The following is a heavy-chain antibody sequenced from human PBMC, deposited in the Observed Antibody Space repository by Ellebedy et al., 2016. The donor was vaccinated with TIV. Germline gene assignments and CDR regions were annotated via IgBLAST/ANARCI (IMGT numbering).Heavy chain of an antibody. CDR1: GGSIRSYY. Sequence: MPSETLSLTCTVSGGSIRSYYWSWIRQPPGKGLNWIGYIYYTGSTNYNPSLKSRVTISVDTSKNQFSLKQRSVTAADTAVYYCARVRAAAGMAHVDNWGQGTLVTVTS. CDR2: IYYTGST. D-gene: IGHD6-13*01. J-gene: IGHJ4*02. V-gene: IGHV4-59*01. CDR3: ARVRAAAGMAHVDN.